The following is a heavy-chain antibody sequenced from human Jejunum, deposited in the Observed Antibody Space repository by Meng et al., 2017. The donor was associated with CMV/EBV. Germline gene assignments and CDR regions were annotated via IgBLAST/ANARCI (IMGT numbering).Heavy chain of an antibody. CDR1: GFSFGDYT. D-gene: IGHD3-3*01. V-gene: IGHV3-43*01. CDR2: INWNGSPT. CDR3: AKEDLPRSGNVFDS. Sequence: SGFSFGDYTMHWVRQSPGKGLEWVSLINWNGSPTYYADSVKGRFTISRDNSKNSLYLQMNGLTAEDTALYYCAKEDLPRSGNVFDSWGQGTLVTVSS. J-gene: IGHJ4*02.